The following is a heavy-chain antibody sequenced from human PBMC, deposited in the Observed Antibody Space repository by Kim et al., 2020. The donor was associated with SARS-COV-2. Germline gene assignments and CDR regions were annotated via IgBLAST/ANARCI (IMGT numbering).Heavy chain of an antibody. Sequence: ASVKVSCKVSGYTLTNYSMHWVRQAPGQGLEWMGGIDPEDGETIYAQKFQGRVTMTEDTSTDTAYMELSSLRSEDTAVYYCANISGYPPRGEYYFDYWGQGTLVTVSS. CDR2: IDPEDGET. J-gene: IGHJ4*02. CDR3: ANISGYPPRGEYYFDY. CDR1: GYTLTNYS. D-gene: IGHD5-12*01. V-gene: IGHV1-24*01.